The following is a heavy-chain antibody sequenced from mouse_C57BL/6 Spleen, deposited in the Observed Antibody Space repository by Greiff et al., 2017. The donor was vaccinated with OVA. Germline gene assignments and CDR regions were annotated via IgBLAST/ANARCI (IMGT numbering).Heavy chain of an antibody. CDR2: IYPRDGST. CDR3: ARDYGSSYLYYFDY. Sequence: VKLMESDAELVKPGASVKISCKVSGYTFTDHTIHWMKQRPEQGLEWIGYIYPRDGSTKYNEKFKGKATLTADKSSSTAYMQLNSLTSEDSAVYFCARDYGSSYLYYFDYWGQGTTLTVSS. V-gene: IGHV1-78*01. CDR1: GYTFTDHT. J-gene: IGHJ2*01. D-gene: IGHD1-1*01.